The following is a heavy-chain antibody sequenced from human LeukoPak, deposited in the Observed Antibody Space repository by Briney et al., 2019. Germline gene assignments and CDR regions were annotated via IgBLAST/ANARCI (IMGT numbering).Heavy chain of an antibody. V-gene: IGHV4-61*02. CDR1: GGSISSGSYY. J-gene: IGHJ4*02. Sequence: PSETLSLTCTVSGGSISSGSYYWSWIRRPAGKGLEWIGRIYTSGSTNYNPSLKSRVTISVDTSKNQFSLKLSSVTAADTAVYYCARARAAAGIEIDYWGQGTLVTVSS. CDR2: IYTSGST. D-gene: IGHD6-13*01. CDR3: ARARAAAGIEIDY.